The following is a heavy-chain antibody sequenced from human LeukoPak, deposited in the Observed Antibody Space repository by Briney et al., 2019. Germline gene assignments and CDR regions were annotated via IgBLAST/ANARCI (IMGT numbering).Heavy chain of an antibody. CDR3: ARDLSGEQRFDY. CDR2: INHSGST. J-gene: IGHJ4*02. D-gene: IGHD4-17*01. V-gene: IGHV4-34*01. Sequence: PSETLSLTCAVYGGSFSGYYWSWIRQPPGKGLEWIGEINHSGSTNYNPSLKSRVTISVDTSKNQFSLKLSSVTAADTAVYYCARDLSGEQRFDYWGQGTLVTVSS. CDR1: GGSFSGYY.